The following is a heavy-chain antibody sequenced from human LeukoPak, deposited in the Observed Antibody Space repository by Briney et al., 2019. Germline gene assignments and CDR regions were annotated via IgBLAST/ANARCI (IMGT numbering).Heavy chain of an antibody. V-gene: IGHV3-21*04. CDR3: AKDKDGYFDY. D-gene: IGHD5-24*01. Sequence: PGGSLRLSCAASGFTFSSYSMNWVRQAPGKGLEWVSSISSSSSYIYYADSVKGRFTISRDNAKNSLYLQMNSLRAEDTALYYCAKDKDGYFDYWGQGTLVTVSS. CDR1: GFTFSSYS. CDR2: ISSSSSYI. J-gene: IGHJ4*02.